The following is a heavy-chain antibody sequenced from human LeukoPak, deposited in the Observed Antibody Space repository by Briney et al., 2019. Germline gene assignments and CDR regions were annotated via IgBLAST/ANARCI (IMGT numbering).Heavy chain of an antibody. CDR3: ARDQDDWNDGVSGWFDP. Sequence: GRSLRLSCVASGFTFSNYAMHWVRQAPGKGLEWVAVISYDGSNKYYADSVKGRFPISRDNSKNTLYLQTNSLRAEDTAVYYCARDQDDWNDGVSGWFDPWGQGTLVTVSS. CDR2: ISYDGSNK. D-gene: IGHD1-1*01. CDR1: GFTFSNYA. J-gene: IGHJ5*02. V-gene: IGHV3-30*01.